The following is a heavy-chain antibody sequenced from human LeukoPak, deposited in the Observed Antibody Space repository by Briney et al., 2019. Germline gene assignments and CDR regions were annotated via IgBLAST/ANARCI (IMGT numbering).Heavy chain of an antibody. CDR3: AREGYYDTSGYPDY. V-gene: IGHV3-9*01. CDR2: VSWNSGTI. J-gene: IGHJ4*02. CDR1: GFTFDDYA. D-gene: IGHD3-22*01. Sequence: GGSLRLSCAASGFTFDDYAMRWVRQAPGKGLEWVSGVSWNSGTIGYADSVKGRFTISRDNAKNSLYLQMNSLRPEDTAFYYCAREGYYDTSGYPDYWGQGTLVTVSS.